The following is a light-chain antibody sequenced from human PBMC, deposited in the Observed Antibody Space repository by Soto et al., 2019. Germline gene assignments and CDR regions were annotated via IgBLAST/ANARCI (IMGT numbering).Light chain of an antibody. CDR1: QGISSY. CDR2: AAS. Sequence: QLTQSPSSLSASVGYRVAITCRASQGISSYLAWYQKKPGKAPNLLIYAASTLQSGVPSRFSGSGSGTDFTLTISSLQPEDFATYYCQQLNTYPITFGQGTQREIK. J-gene: IGKJ5*01. CDR3: QQLNTYPIT. V-gene: IGKV1-9*01.